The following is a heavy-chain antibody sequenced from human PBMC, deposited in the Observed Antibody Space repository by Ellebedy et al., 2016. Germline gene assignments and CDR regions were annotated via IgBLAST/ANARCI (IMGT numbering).Heavy chain of an antibody. CDR3: ARGQEGSGSSCYDLCWFDP. D-gene: IGHD2-15*01. CDR2: MNPKSGNI. CDR1: GYTFTSYD. Sequence: ASVKVSCXASGYTFTSYDINWVRQATGQGPEWMGWMNPKSGNIGYSQKFQGRVTMTRNTSISTAYMELSSLRSEDTAVYYCARGQEGSGSSCYDLCWFDPWGQGTLITVSS. J-gene: IGHJ5*02. V-gene: IGHV1-8*01.